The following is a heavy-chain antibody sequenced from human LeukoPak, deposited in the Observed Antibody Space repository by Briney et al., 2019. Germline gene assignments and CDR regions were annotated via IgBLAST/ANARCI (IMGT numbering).Heavy chain of an antibody. CDR3: ASGSSGWSEFDY. D-gene: IGHD6-19*01. CDR2: IYYSGST. V-gene: IGHV4-31*03. Sequence: SETLSLTCTVSGGSISSGGYYWSWIRQHPGKGLEWIGYIYYSGSTYYNPSLKSRVTISVDTSKNQFSLKLSSVTAADTAVYYCASGSSGWSEFDYWGQGTLVTVSS. CDR1: GGSISSGGYY. J-gene: IGHJ4*02.